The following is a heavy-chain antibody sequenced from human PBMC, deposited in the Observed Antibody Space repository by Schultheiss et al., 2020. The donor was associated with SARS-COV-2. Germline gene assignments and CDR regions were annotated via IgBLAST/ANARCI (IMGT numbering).Heavy chain of an antibody. Sequence: GGSLRLSCAASGFTVSSNYMSWVRQAPGKGLEWVSVIYSGGSTYYADSVKGRFTISRDNAKNALYLQMSSLRAEDTAVYYCARDHISKAVAGTGHDYWGQGTLVTVSS. CDR3: ARDHISKAVAGTGHDY. CDR2: IYSGGST. V-gene: IGHV3-53*01. J-gene: IGHJ4*02. CDR1: GFTVSSNY. D-gene: IGHD6-19*01.